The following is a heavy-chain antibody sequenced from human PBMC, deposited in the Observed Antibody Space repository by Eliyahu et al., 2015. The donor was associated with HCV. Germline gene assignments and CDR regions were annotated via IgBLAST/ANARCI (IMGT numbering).Heavy chain of an antibody. Sequence: QVQLEQWGAGLLKPSETLSLTCTVHGGSFSDYYWNWIRQPPGKGLEWIGEINSSGRGNYNPTLTSRAIISVDTSKNQFSLTLTSVTAADTAVYYCARVSIPVAMNGLDVWGQGTTVTVSS. CDR3: ARVSIPVAMNGLDV. CDR2: INSSGRG. D-gene: IGHD2-2*01. J-gene: IGHJ6*02. CDR1: GGSFSDYY. V-gene: IGHV4-34*01.